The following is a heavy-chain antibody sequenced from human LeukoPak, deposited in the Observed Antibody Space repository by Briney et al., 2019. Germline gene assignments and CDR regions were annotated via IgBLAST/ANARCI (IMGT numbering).Heavy chain of an antibody. CDR2: ISGGGGST. CDR3: AKLPSYYDILTGSFDY. D-gene: IGHD3-9*01. Sequence: SGGSLRLSCAASGFTFSSYAMSWVRQAPGKGLEWVSAISGGGGSTYYADSVKGRFTISRDNSKTPLYLQMNSLRAEDTAVYYCAKLPSYYDILTGSFDYWGQGTLVTVSS. V-gene: IGHV3-23*01. CDR1: GFTFSSYA. J-gene: IGHJ4*02.